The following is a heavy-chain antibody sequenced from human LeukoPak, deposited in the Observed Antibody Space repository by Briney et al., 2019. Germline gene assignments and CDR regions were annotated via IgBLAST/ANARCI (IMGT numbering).Heavy chain of an antibody. CDR2: ISGSGGST. Sequence: GGSLRLSCAASGFTFSSYAMSWVRQAPGKGLEWVSAISGSGGSTYYADSVKGRFTISRDNSKNTLYLQMNSLRAEDTAVYYCAKDDLVVPAAIAFDYWGQGTLVTVSS. D-gene: IGHD2-2*01. J-gene: IGHJ4*02. CDR3: AKDDLVVPAAIAFDY. V-gene: IGHV3-23*01. CDR1: GFTFSSYA.